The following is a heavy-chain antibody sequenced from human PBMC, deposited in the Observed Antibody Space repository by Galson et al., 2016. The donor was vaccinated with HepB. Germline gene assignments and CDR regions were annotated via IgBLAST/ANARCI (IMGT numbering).Heavy chain of an antibody. Sequence: SLRLSCAVSGLDLRRYSMHWVRQTPGKGLEWVSAISGSGGSTYYADSVKGRFTISRDNSKNTLYLQMNSLRAEDTAVYYCAKRYCSGGSCYHVDHWGQGTLVTVAS. CDR1: GLDLRRYS. CDR3: AKRYCSGGSCYHVDH. CDR2: ISGSGGST. J-gene: IGHJ5*02. V-gene: IGHV3-23*01. D-gene: IGHD2-15*01.